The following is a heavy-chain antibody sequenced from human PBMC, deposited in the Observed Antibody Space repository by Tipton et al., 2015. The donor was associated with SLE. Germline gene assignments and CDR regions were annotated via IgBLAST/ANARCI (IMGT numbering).Heavy chain of an antibody. CDR2: ISSSSSTI. CDR3: ARAAVAGAFDY. J-gene: IGHJ4*02. V-gene: IGHV3-48*01. D-gene: IGHD6-19*01. CDR1: GFTFSSYS. Sequence: SLRLSCAASGFTFSSYSMNWVRQAPGKGLEWVSYISSSSSTIYYADSVKGRFTISRDNAKNSLYLQMNSLRAEDTAVYYCARAAVAGAFDYWGQGTLVTVSS.